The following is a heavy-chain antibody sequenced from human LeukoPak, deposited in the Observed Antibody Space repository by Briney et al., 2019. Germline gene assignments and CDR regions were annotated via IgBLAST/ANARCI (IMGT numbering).Heavy chain of an antibody. CDR3: ARDDSSGWSYLSGDY. D-gene: IGHD6-19*01. Sequence: ASVKVSCKASGYTFTSYGISWVRQAPGRGLEWMGWISAYNGNTNYAQKLQGRVTMTTDTSTSTAYMELRSLRSDDTAVYYCARDDSSGWSYLSGDYWGQGTLVTVSS. CDR1: GYTFTSYG. J-gene: IGHJ4*02. V-gene: IGHV1-18*01. CDR2: ISAYNGNT.